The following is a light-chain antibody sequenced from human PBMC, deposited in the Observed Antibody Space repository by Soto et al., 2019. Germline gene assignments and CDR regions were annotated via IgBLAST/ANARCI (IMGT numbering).Light chain of an antibody. J-gene: IGKJ1*01. CDR1: QTVSSSY. V-gene: IGKV3-20*01. CDR2: AAS. Sequence: EIVLTQSPGTLSLSPGERATLSCRASQTVSSSYLAWYQQKPGQAPRLLIYAASSRAAGIPDRFSGSGSGTDFTLTISRLEPEDFVVYYCHQSGTFGQGTKVEIK. CDR3: HQSGT.